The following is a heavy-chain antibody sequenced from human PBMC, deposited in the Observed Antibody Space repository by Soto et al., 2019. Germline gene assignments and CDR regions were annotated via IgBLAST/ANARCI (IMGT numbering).Heavy chain of an antibody. J-gene: IGHJ4*02. V-gene: IGHV4-39*01. CDR1: GGSISSSSYY. Sequence: QLQLQESGPGLVKPSETLSLTCAVSGGSISSSSYYWGWIRQPPGKGLEWIGSIDYSGSTYSTPSPQSRLAISVDTSKNQFSLKRNSVTAADTAVYYCARRTVNIRTFYSGLKTHCFDYWGQGTLVTFSS. CDR2: IDYSGST. D-gene: IGHD6-19*01. CDR3: ARRTVNIRTFYSGLKTHCFDY.